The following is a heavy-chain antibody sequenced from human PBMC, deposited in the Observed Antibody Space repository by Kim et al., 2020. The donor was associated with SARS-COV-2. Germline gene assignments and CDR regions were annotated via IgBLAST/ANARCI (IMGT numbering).Heavy chain of an antibody. CDR1: GGSFSGYY. V-gene: IGHV4-34*01. CDR2: INHSGST. Sequence: SETLSLTCAVYGGSFSGYYWSWIRQPPGKGLEWIGEINHSGSTNYNPSLKSRVTISVDTSKNQFSLKLSSVTAADTAVYYCARAYGSGSYQTNWGQGTLVTVSS. D-gene: IGHD3-10*01. CDR3: ARAYGSGSYQTN. J-gene: IGHJ4*02.